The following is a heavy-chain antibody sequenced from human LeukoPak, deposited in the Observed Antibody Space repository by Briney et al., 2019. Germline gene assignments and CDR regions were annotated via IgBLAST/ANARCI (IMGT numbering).Heavy chain of an antibody. Sequence: GGSLRLSCAASGFTFSSYWTHWVRQAPGKGLVWVSRINSDGISTSYADSVKGRFTISRDNAKNTLYLQMNSQRAEDKAVYYCARLDGYNYEADYWGQGTMVTVSS. CDR2: INSDGIST. CDR3: ARLDGYNYEADY. D-gene: IGHD5-24*01. CDR1: GFTFSSYW. V-gene: IGHV3-74*01. J-gene: IGHJ4*02.